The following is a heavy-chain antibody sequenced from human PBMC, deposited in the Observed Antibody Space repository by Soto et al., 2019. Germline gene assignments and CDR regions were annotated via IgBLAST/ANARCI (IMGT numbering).Heavy chain of an antibody. CDR3: ARDKITGLFDY. D-gene: IGHD2-8*02. V-gene: IGHV4-34*01. Sequence: SETLSLTCAVYGGSFSGYYWTWIRQPPGTGLEWIGEINHSGSTNYNPSLKSRVTISVDTSKNQFSLKLTSVTAADTAVYYGARDKITGLFDYWGQGTLVT. CDR2: INHSGST. CDR1: GGSFSGYY. J-gene: IGHJ4*02.